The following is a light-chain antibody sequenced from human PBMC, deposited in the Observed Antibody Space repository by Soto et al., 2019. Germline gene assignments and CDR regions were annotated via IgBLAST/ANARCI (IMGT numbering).Light chain of an antibody. Sequence: QSALTQPPSVSGAPGQRVTISCTGSSSNIGAGYDVHWYQQLPGTAPKLLIYGNSNRPSGVPDRFSGSKSGTSASLAITGLQAGDEADYYCQSYDSSLSGLVFGTGTKVTVL. CDR2: GNS. CDR1: SSNIGAGYD. CDR3: QSYDSSLSGLV. V-gene: IGLV1-40*01. J-gene: IGLJ1*01.